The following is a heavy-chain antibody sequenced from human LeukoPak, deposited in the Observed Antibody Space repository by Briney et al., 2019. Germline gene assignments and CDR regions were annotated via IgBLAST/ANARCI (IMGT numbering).Heavy chain of an antibody. D-gene: IGHD6-6*01. CDR2: INTDVSST. CDR1: GFTFSSYW. Sequence: GGSLRLSCAASGFTFSSYWMHWVRQAPGKGLVWVSRINTDVSSTTYADSVKGRFTISRDNAKNTLYLQMNSLSAEDTAVYYCARGYSSSYRIDYWGQGTLVTVSS. CDR3: ARGYSSSYRIDY. J-gene: IGHJ4*02. V-gene: IGHV3-74*01.